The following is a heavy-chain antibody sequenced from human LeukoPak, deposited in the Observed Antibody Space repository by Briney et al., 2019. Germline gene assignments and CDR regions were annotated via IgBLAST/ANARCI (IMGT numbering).Heavy chain of an antibody. D-gene: IGHD1-26*01. CDR1: GYSISSGYY. CDR3: ASPRGANYFDY. J-gene: IGHJ4*02. CDR2: IYHSGST. V-gene: IGHV4-38-2*02. Sequence: SETLSLTCTVSGYSISSGYYWGWIRQPPGKGLEWIGSIYHSGSTYYNPSLKSRVTISVDTSKNQFSLKLSSVTAADTAVYYCASPRGANYFDYWGQGTLVTVSS.